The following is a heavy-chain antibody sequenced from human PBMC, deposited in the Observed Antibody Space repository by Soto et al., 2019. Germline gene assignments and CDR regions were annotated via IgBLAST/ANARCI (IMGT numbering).Heavy chain of an antibody. J-gene: IGHJ5*02. CDR3: AQKAPDYDFWSGYYTGNWFDP. D-gene: IGHD3-3*01. V-gene: IGHV2-5*01. CDR1: GFSLSTSGVG. Sequence: SGPTLVNPTQTLTLTCTFSGFSLSTSGVGVGWIRQPPGKALEWLALIYWNDDKRYSPSLKSRLTITKDTSKNQVVLTMTNMDPVDTATYYCAQKAPDYDFWSGYYTGNWFDPWGQGTLVTVSS. CDR2: IYWNDDK.